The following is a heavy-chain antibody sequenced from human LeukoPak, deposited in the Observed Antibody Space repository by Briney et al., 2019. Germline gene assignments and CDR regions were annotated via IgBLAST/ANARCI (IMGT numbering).Heavy chain of an antibody. CDR1: GGTFSSYA. CDR2: IIPIFGTA. CDR3: ARARSLYCSGGSCLDY. D-gene: IGHD2-15*01. Sequence: SVKVSCKASGGTFSSYAISWVRQAPGQGLEWMGGIIPIFGTANYAQKFQGRVTITADESTSTAYVELSSLRSEDTAVYYCARARSLYCSGGSCLDYWGQGTLVTVSS. V-gene: IGHV1-69*01. J-gene: IGHJ4*02.